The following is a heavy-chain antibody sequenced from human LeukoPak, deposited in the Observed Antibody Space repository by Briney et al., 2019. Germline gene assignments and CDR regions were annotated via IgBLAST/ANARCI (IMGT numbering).Heavy chain of an antibody. V-gene: IGHV4-34*01. D-gene: IGHD3-22*01. J-gene: IGHJ4*02. CDR3: ARGRTYYYVTSDYVPYYFDY. CDR1: DVSFSAYY. Sequence: SETLSLTCAVYDVSFSAYYWSWIRQPPGKGLEWIGEINHSGNTNYNPSLKSRVTISGDTSKNQFSLKLTSATAADTAVYYCARGRTYYYVTSDYVPYYFDYWGQGTLATVSS. CDR2: INHSGNT.